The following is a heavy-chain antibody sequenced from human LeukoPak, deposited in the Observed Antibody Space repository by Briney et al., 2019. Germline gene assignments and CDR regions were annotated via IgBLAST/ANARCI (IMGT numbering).Heavy chain of an antibody. CDR2: ISAYNGNT. CDR1: GYTFTSYG. J-gene: IGHJ4*02. CDR3: ARVPPPGFGELFTYYFDY. Sequence: GASVKVSCKASGYTFTSYGISWVRQAPGQGLEWMGWISAYNGNTNYAQKLQGRVTMTTDTSTSTAYMELRSLRSDDTAAYYCARVPPPGFGELFTYYFDYWGQGTLVTVSS. D-gene: IGHD3-10*01. V-gene: IGHV1-18*01.